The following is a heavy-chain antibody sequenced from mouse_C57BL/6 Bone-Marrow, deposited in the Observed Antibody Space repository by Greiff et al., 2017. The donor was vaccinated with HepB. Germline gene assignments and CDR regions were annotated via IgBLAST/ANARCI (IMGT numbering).Heavy chain of an antibody. D-gene: IGHD3-3*01. Sequence: EVKLQESGPELVKPGASVKISCKASGYSFTGYYMNWVKQSPEKSLEWIGEINPSTGGTTYNQKFKAKATLTVDKSSSTAYMQLKSLTSEDSAVYYCARAGLTGYFDVWGTGTTVTVSS. J-gene: IGHJ1*03. CDR1: GYSFTGYY. V-gene: IGHV1-42*01. CDR2: INPSTGGT. CDR3: ARAGLTGYFDV.